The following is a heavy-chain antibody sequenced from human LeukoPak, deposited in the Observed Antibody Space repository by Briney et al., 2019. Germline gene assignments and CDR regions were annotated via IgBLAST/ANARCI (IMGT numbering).Heavy chain of an antibody. Sequence: PGGSLRLSCAASGFNFRIHGINWVRQAPGKGLEWVSAIGVSGIHTYFADSVKGRFSISRDDSRNTVYLQMNSLRAEDTAVYYCAKGQIVVVKDNWFDPWGQGTLVTVSS. CDR2: IGVSGIHT. D-gene: IGHD3-22*01. J-gene: IGHJ5*02. CDR3: AKGQIVVVKDNWFDP. CDR1: GFNFRIHG. V-gene: IGHV3-23*01.